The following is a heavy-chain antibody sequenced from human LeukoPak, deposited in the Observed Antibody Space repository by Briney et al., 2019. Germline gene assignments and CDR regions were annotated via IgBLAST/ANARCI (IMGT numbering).Heavy chain of an antibody. V-gene: IGHV1-69*05. D-gene: IGHD4-23*01. CDR2: IIPIFGTA. CDR1: GGTFSSYA. J-gene: IGHJ6*03. CDR3: ARGGIGGNSGYYYMDV. Sequence: GASVKVSCKASGGTFSSYAISWVRQAPGQGLEWMGGIIPIFGTANYAQKFQGRVTITTDESTSTAYMELSSLRSEDTAVYYCARGGIGGNSGYYYMDVWGKGTTVTVSS.